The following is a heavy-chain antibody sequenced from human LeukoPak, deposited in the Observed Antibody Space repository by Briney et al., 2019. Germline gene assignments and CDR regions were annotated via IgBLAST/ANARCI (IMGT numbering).Heavy chain of an antibody. J-gene: IGHJ6*02. CDR1: GGSFSAYY. CDR3: ARDFVVVPAAMGGYYYGMDV. CDR2: INHSGST. Sequence: PSETLSLTCAVYGGSFSAYYWSWIRQPPGKGLEWIGEINHSGSTNYNPSLKSRVTISVDTSKNQFSLKLSSVTAADTAVYYCARDFVVVPAAMGGYYYGMDVWGQGTTVTVPS. D-gene: IGHD2-2*01. V-gene: IGHV4-34*01.